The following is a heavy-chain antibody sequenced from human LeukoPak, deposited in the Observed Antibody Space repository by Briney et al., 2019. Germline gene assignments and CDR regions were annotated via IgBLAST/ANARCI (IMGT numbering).Heavy chain of an antibody. CDR3: ARAYYDILSGYDNWLDP. V-gene: IGHV4-4*07. D-gene: IGHD3-9*01. CDR2: IYTSGST. CDR1: GGSISSYY. Sequence: SETLSLTCTVSGGSISSYYWSWIRQPAGKGLEWIGRIYTSGSTNYNPSLKSRVTMSVDTSKNQFSLKLSSVTAADTAVYYCARAYYDILSGYDNWLDPWGQGTLVTVSS. J-gene: IGHJ5*02.